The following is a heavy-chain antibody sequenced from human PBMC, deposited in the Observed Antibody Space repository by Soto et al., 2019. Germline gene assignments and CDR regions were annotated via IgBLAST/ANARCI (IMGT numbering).Heavy chain of an antibody. CDR1: GGSFSGYY. CDR2: INHSGST. V-gene: IGHV4-34*01. CDR3: ARGEDPYYYYYGMDV. Sequence: SETLSLTCAVYGGSFSGYYWSWIRQPPGKGLEWIGEINHSGSTNYNPSLKSRVTISVDTSKNQFSLKLSSVTAADTAVYYCARGEDPYYYYYGMDVWGQGTTVTVSS. J-gene: IGHJ6*02.